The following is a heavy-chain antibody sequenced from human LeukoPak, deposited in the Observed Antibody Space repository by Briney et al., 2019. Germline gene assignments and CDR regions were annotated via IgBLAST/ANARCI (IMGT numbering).Heavy chain of an antibody. CDR2: IIPDPGDT. J-gene: IGHJ4*02. D-gene: IGHD6-6*01. CDR3: ARDAHSSSPLDY. CDR1: GYTFTGYH. Sequence: ASVKVSCKASGYTFTGYHMHWVRQAPGRGLEWMGFIIPDPGDTNYAQKFQGRVTMTRDTSISTAYMELSRLRSDDTAVYYCARDAHSSSPLDYWGQGTLVTVSS. V-gene: IGHV1-2*02.